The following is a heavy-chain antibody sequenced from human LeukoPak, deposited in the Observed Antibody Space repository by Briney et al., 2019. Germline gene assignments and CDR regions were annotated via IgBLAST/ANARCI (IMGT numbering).Heavy chain of an antibody. CDR3: ARGYEMATIGGH. J-gene: IGHJ4*02. Sequence: ASVKVSCKASGYTFTSYYMHWVRQAPGQGLEWMGRINPNGGSTSYAQKFQGRVTMTRDTSTSTVYMELSSLRAEDTAVYYCARGYEMATIGGHWGQGTLVRVSS. D-gene: IGHD5-24*01. CDR1: GYTFTSYY. V-gene: IGHV1-46*01. CDR2: INPNGGST.